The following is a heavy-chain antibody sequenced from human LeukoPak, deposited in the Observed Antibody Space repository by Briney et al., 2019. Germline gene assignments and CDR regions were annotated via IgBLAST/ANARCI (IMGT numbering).Heavy chain of an antibody. CDR3: AGVKGSSWYYFDY. Sequence: PSRTLSLTCTVSGGSISSGGYYWSWIRQHPGKGLEWIGYIYYSGSTYYNPSLKSRVTILVDTSKNQFSLKLSSVTAADTAVYYCAGVKGSSWYYFDYWGQGTLVTVSS. D-gene: IGHD6-13*01. V-gene: IGHV4-31*03. CDR2: IYYSGST. J-gene: IGHJ4*02. CDR1: GGSISSGGYY.